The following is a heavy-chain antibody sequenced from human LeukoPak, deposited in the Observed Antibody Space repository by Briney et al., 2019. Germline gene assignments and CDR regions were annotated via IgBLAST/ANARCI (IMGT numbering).Heavy chain of an antibody. J-gene: IGHJ4*02. D-gene: IGHD3-10*01. CDR2: IYYSGST. CDR1: GGFLSSGSYY. CDR3: ATSGSGSIGYFDY. Sequence: SETLSLTCTVSGGFLSSGSYYWSWVRQPPGRGLEWLGYIYYSGSTNYNPSLKSRVTISVDTSKNQFSLKLSSVTAADTAVYYCATSGSGSIGYFDYWGQGTLVTVPS. V-gene: IGHV4-61*01.